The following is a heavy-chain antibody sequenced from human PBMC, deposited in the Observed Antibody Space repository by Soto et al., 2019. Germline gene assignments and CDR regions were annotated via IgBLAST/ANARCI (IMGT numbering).Heavy chain of an antibody. D-gene: IGHD2-8*02. Sequence: ASVKVSCKSSDNTFTHYGISWVRQAPGQGFEWMGWISGYNGNTKYAQKFQDRVTMTADTSTRTAFMEVRSLTSDDTGVYFCAATGGNYFGLDVWGQGTTVTVSS. CDR1: DNTFTHYG. V-gene: IGHV1-18*01. J-gene: IGHJ6*02. CDR2: ISGYNGNT. CDR3: AATGGNYFGLDV.